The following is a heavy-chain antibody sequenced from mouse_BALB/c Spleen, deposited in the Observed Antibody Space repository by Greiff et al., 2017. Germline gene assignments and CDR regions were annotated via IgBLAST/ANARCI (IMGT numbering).Heavy chain of an antibody. D-gene: IGHD4-1*01. Sequence: LQQPGSELVRPGASVKLSCKASGYTFTSYWMHWVKQRPGQGLEWIGNIYPGSGSTNYDEKFKSKATLTVDTSSSTAYMQLSSLTSEDSAVYYYTRTGTYAYWGQGTLVTVSA. CDR1: GYTFTSYW. V-gene: IGHV1S22*01. J-gene: IGHJ3*01. CDR2: IYPGSGST. CDR3: TRTGTYAY.